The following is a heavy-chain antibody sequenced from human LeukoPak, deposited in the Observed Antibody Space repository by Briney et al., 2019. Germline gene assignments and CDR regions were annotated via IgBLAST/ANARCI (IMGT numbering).Heavy chain of an antibody. Sequence: GGSLRLSCAASGFTFSRYAMSWVRQAPGKGLEWVSAISVSGGNTYYADSVKGRFTISRDNSKNTMYMQMNSLRVEDTAAYYCVGYCSGGNCYSGAYWGQGTLVTVSS. CDR3: VGYCSGGNCYSGAY. J-gene: IGHJ4*02. D-gene: IGHD2-15*01. CDR2: ISVSGGNT. V-gene: IGHV3-23*01. CDR1: GFTFSRYA.